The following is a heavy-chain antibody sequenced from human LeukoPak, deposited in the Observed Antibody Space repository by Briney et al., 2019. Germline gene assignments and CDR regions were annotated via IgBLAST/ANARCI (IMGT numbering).Heavy chain of an antibody. J-gene: IGHJ4*02. D-gene: IGHD6-13*01. Sequence: GGSLRLSCAVSGFIFSNYAMHWVRQAPGKGLEWVALISYDGSVEKNAASVKGRFTISRDNSKNTLYLQMNSLRTEDTAVYYCARALGSSWDSSLDSWGQGTLVPVSS. CDR2: ISYDGSVE. V-gene: IGHV3-30*04. CDR1: GFIFSNYA. CDR3: ARALGSSWDSSLDS.